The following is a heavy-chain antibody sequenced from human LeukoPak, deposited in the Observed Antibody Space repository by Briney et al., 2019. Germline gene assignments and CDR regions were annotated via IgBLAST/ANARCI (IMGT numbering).Heavy chain of an antibody. Sequence: NTSETLSLTCTVSGGSISPYFWSWIRQPPGKGPEWIGYIYTDGSTKYNPSLKSRVTISLDTSKNQFSLKLSSVTAADTAVYYCARRQIYCHHWGQGTLVTVSS. CDR2: IYTDGST. CDR1: GGSISPYF. V-gene: IGHV4-4*09. J-gene: IGHJ4*02. CDR3: ARRQIYCHH.